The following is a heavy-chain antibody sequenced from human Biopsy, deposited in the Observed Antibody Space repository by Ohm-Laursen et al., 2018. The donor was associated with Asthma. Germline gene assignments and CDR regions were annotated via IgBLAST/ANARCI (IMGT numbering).Heavy chain of an antibody. D-gene: IGHD3-10*01. V-gene: IGHV3-21*01. J-gene: IGHJ4*01. CDR2: ISGLSRYK. CDR1: GFDFSGYT. Sequence: SLRLSCAASGFDFSGYTMNWVRQAPGKGLEWVSSISGLSRYKYYSDSLRGRVTISRDNAKSSLHLQMSSLRAEDTAVNFCARDFTIGSGSPFHFWGPGTLVTVSS. CDR3: ARDFTIGSGSPFHF.